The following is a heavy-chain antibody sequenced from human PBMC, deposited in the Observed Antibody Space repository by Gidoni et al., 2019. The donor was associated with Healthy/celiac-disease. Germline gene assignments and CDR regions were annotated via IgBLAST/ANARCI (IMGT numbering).Heavy chain of an antibody. Sequence: EVQLVESGGGLVKPGGSLRLSCAASGFTFSSYSMNWVRQAPGKGLEWVSSISSSSSYIYYADSVKGRFTISRDNAKNSLYLQMNSLRAEDTAVYYCARDSTMVRGNYYYYYGMDVWGQGTTVTVSS. V-gene: IGHV3-21*01. CDR2: ISSSSSYI. J-gene: IGHJ6*02. D-gene: IGHD3-10*01. CDR1: GFTFSSYS. CDR3: ARDSTMVRGNYYYYYGMDV.